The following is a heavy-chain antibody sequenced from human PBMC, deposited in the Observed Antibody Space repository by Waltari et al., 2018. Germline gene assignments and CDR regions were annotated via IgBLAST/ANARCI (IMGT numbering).Heavy chain of an antibody. CDR3: ARAKTVTNVDY. J-gene: IGHJ4*02. CDR1: GYSISSGYY. CDR2: ISGSSGTT. D-gene: IGHD4-4*01. V-gene: IGHV4-38-2*01. Sequence: QVQLQESGPGLVKPSETLSLTCAVSGYSISSGYYWGWIRQPPGKGLEYIGYISGSSGTTNYNPSLKSRVTISKDTSKNQFSLKLNSVTAAYTAVYYCARAKTVTNVDYWGQGVLVTVSS.